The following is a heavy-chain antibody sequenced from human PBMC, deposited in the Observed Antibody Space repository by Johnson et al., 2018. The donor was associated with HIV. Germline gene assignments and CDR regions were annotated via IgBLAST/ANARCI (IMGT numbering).Heavy chain of an antibody. D-gene: IGHD1-26*01. J-gene: IGHJ3*02. CDR2: ISSNGGRT. CDR1: GFTFRSYA. V-gene: IGHV3-64*01. CDR3: TSDRRGSSGAFDI. Sequence: VQLVESGGGLVQPGGSLRLSCAASGFTFRSYAMHWVRQAPGKGLEYVSAISSNGGRTYYANSVKGRFTISRDNSKNTLSLQMGSLRAEDMAVYYCTSDRRGSSGAFDIWGQGTMVTVSS.